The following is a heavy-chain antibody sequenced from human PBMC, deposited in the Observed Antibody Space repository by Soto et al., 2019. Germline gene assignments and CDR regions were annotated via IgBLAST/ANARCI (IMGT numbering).Heavy chain of an antibody. CDR2: VYYRGRG. J-gene: IGHJ4*02. CDR3: VSQRTTVPTQAYFDY. CDR1: GGSVTNSSYY. V-gene: IGHV4-39*01. D-gene: IGHD4-17*01. Sequence: SETLSLTCTVSGGSVTNSSYYWGWIRQSPGKGLEWIGSVYYRGRGYSKSSVKSRVTISVDTSKNRFSLSLNSVTASDTAVYFCVSQRTTVPTQAYFDYWGPGALVTVSS.